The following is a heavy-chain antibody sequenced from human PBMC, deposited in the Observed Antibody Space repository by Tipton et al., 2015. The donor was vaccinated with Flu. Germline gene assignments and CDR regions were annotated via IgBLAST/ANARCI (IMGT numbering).Heavy chain of an antibody. CDR1: DYSISSGYY. V-gene: IGHV4-38-2*01. CDR3: ARVGRITWDSQFDH. Sequence: TLSLTCAVSDYSISSGYYWGWIRQPPGKGLEWIGSIHHSGDAYYIPYLKSRVSLSVDTSKNQFSLKVTSVTAADTAVYYCARVGRITWDSQFDHWGQGALVTVSS. CDR2: IHHSGDA. D-gene: IGHD3-10*01. J-gene: IGHJ4*02.